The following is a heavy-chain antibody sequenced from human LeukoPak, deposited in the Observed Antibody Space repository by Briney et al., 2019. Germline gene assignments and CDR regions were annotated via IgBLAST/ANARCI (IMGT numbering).Heavy chain of an antibody. J-gene: IGHJ4*02. CDR1: GFTLSTYA. CDR2: IGRSGVST. D-gene: IGHD1-26*01. CDR3: AKHKGTLLGATDY. V-gene: IGHV3-23*01. Sequence: GGSLRLSCATSGFTLSTYAMSWVRQAPGKGLEWVSAIGRSGVSTYYADSVKGRFSISRDTSKNTLYLQMNSLRAEDTAVYYCAKHKGTLLGATDYWGQGTLVTVSS.